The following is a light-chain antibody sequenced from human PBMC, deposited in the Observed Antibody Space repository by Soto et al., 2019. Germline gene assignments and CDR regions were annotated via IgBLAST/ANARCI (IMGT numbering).Light chain of an antibody. V-gene: IGKV3-20*01. CDR1: QSVSYY. CDR3: QQCGSSPWT. CDR2: AAS. J-gene: IGKJ1*01. Sequence: EIVLTQSPGTLSLSPGERATLSCRASQSVSYYLAWYQQKPGQAPRLLIYAASSRATGIPDRFSGGGSGTDFTLTISRLEPEDFAVYYCQQCGSSPWTFGQGTKVEIK.